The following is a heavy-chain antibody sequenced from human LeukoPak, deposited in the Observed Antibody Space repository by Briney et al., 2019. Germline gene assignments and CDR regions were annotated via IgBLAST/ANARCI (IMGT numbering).Heavy chain of an antibody. CDR3: ARHRYCSSTSCSYYYYYMDV. D-gene: IGHD2-2*01. V-gene: IGHV5-51*01. CDR1: GYSFTSYW. J-gene: IGHJ6*03. CDR2: IYPGDSDT. Sequence: GESLKISCKGSGYSFTSYWMGWVPQMPGKGLEWMGIIYPGDSDTRYSPSFQGQVTISADKSISTAYLQWSSLKASDTAMYYCARHRYCSSTSCSYYYYYMDVWGKGTTVTASS.